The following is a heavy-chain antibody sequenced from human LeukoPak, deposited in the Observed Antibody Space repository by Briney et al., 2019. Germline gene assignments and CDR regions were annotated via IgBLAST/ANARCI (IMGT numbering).Heavy chain of an antibody. CDR2: ISTNGGNT. D-gene: IGHD3-22*01. J-gene: IGHJ4*02. Sequence: PGGSLGLSCSASGFTFSTYSMHWVRQAPGKGLEYVSSISTNGGNTYYADSVKDRFTISRDNSKNTLYLQMSSLRAEDTAVYYCVKDRVSGSSSYWYYWGQGTLVTVSS. CDR1: GFTFSTYS. CDR3: VKDRVSGSSSYWYY. V-gene: IGHV3-64D*09.